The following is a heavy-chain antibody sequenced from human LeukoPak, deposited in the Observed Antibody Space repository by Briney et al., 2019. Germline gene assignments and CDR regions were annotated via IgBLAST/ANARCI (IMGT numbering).Heavy chain of an antibody. CDR1: GGSISSGGYY. CDR3: ARELWRYAFDI. CDR2: IYYSGST. Sequence: SETLSLTCTVSGGSISSGGYYWSWIRQHPGKGLEWIGYIYYSGSTYYNPSLKSRVIISVDTSKNQFSLKLSSVTAADTAVYYCARELWRYAFDIWGQGTMVTVSS. D-gene: IGHD2-21*01. J-gene: IGHJ3*02. V-gene: IGHV4-31*03.